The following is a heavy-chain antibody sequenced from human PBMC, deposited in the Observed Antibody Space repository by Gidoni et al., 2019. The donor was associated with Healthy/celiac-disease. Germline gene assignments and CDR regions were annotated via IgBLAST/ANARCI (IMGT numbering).Heavy chain of an antibody. CDR3: ARATYGYGMDV. V-gene: IGHV4-31*02. CDR2: IYYSGST. D-gene: IGHD6-13*01. Sequence: GYYWSWIRQHPGKGLEWIGYIYYSGSTYYNPSLKSRVTISVDTSKNQFSLKLSSVTAADTAVYYCARATYGYGMDVWGQGTTVTVSS. J-gene: IGHJ6*02. CDR1: GYY.